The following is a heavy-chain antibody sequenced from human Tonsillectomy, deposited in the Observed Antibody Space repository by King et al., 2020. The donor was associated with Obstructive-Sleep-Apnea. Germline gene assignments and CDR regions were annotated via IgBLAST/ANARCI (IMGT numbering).Heavy chain of an antibody. CDR3: ARGGFGDY. Sequence: QLQESGPGLVKPSETLSLTCTVSGGSISFYYWSWIRHPPGKGLDWIGYIFYRVSTNYNPSLKSRVTISVDTSKNQFSLKLSSVTAADTAVYYCARGGFGDYWAQGTLVTVSS. J-gene: IGHJ4*02. D-gene: IGHD3-10*01. V-gene: IGHV4-59*01. CDR1: GGSISFYY. CDR2: IFYRVST.